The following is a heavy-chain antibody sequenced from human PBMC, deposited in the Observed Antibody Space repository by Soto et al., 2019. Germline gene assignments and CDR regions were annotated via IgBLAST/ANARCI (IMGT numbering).Heavy chain of an antibody. CDR1: GGSTSSRSYY. D-gene: IGHD2-15*01. J-gene: IGHJ6*02. Sequence: SETLSLTCTVSGGSTSSRSYYWGWVRQSPGKGREWIGSVYYSGSTYYNPSLKSRVSIYIDTSKNKFSLNLSSVTAADTAVYYCARHRDIFEVYGMDVWGQGTTVTVSS. CDR3: ARHRDIFEVYGMDV. CDR2: VYYSGST. V-gene: IGHV4-39*01.